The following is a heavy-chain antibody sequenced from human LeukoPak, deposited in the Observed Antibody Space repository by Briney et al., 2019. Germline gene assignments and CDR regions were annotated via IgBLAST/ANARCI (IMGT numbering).Heavy chain of an antibody. J-gene: IGHJ3*01. CDR3: AKSRDAFDF. V-gene: IGHV3-23*01. Sequence: GGSLRLSCAAPGFTFSYNAMAWVRQAPGKGLEWVSGILGSGDSTYYADAVKGRFTISRDNSKNTLYLQMNTLRAEDTAVYYCAKSRDAFDFWGQGTMVTVSS. CDR2: ILGSGDST. CDR1: GFTFSYNA.